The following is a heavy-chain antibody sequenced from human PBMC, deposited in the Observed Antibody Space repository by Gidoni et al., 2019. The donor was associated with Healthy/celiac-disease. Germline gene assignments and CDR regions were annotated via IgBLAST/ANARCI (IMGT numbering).Heavy chain of an antibody. V-gene: IGHV4-39*01. D-gene: IGHD3-3*01. CDR2: NYYGGST. J-gene: IGHJ4*02. CDR3: ASAGGIDYDFWSGYYSSY. Sequence: QLQLPESGPGLVKPSETLSLTCTVSGGSISSSSYYWGWIRQPPGKGLEWIGSNYYGGSTYYNPSLKSRVTISVDTSKNQFSLKRSSVTAADTAVYYCASAGGIDYDFWSGYYSSYWGQGTLVTVSS. CDR1: GGSISSSSYY.